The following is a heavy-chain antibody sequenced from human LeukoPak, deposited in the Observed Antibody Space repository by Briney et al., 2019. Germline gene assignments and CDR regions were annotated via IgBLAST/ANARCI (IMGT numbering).Heavy chain of an antibody. Sequence: PGGSLRLSCAASGFTFSSYSMDWVRQAPGKGLEWVSYISSSSSTIYYAGSVKGRFSISRDNAKNSLYLQMNSLRAEDTAVYYCARETEYDAFDIWGQGTMVTVSS. CDR3: ARETEYDAFDI. D-gene: IGHD3-10*01. CDR1: GFTFSSYS. CDR2: ISSSSSTI. J-gene: IGHJ3*02. V-gene: IGHV3-48*01.